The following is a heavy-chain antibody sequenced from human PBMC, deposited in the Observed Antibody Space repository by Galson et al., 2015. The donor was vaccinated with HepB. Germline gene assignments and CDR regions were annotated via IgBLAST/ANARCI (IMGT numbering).Heavy chain of an antibody. V-gene: IGHV3-7*01. CDR2: IAEDGSDK. CDR3: ARHKVNTAAREY. J-gene: IGHJ4*02. D-gene: IGHD5-18*01. CDR1: GFTFSNYW. Sequence: SLRLSGAASGFTFSNYWMRWVHHAPGKGLEWVANIAEDGSDKYYVDSVKGRFSISRDNGKSSLFLQMNSLRAEDTAVYYCARHKVNTAAREYWGQGTLVTVSS.